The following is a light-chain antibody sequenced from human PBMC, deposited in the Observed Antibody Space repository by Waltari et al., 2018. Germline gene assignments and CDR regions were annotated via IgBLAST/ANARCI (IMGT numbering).Light chain of an antibody. V-gene: IGLV2-8*01. CDR3: SSYAGSDNFVV. CDR2: EVS. J-gene: IGLJ2*01. CDR1: SSYIGGYNY. Sequence: QSALTQPPSASGSPGPSVTISCTRTSSYIGGYNYVPWYQHHPDKAPTLMIYEVSKRPSGVPDRFSGSKSDNTASLTVSGLQAEDEADYYCSSYAGSDNFVVFGGGTKLTVL.